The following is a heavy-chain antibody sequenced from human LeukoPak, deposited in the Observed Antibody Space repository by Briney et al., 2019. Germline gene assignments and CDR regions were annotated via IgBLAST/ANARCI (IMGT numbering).Heavy chain of an antibody. Sequence: GGALRLSCAASGFTFSKYWMHWVRQVPGKGLVWVSRIYVDGSGTHYAEFVKGRFTISRDKPNNTLFLQLNSLTADDTAVYYCAILETEGEGAHYWGQGTLVTVSS. CDR1: GFTFSKYW. J-gene: IGHJ4*02. D-gene: IGHD2-21*02. CDR2: IYVDGSGT. CDR3: AILETEGEGAHY. V-gene: IGHV3-74*01.